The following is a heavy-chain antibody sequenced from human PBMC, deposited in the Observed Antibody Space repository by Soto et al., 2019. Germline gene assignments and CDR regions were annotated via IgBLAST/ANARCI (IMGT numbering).Heavy chain of an antibody. CDR3: ARGLVYSSGWYLRLSWFDP. CDR2: INHSGST. J-gene: IGHJ5*02. CDR1: GGSFSGYY. V-gene: IGHV4-34*01. D-gene: IGHD6-19*01. Sequence: SATLSLTCAVYGGSFSGYYWSWIRQPPGKGLEWIGEINHSGSTNYNPSLKSRVTISVDTSKNQFSLKLSSVTAADTAVYYCARGLVYSSGWYLRLSWFDPWGQGTLVTVSS.